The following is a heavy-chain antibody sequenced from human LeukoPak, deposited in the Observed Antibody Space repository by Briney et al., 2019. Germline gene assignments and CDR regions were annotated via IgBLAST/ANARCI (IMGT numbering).Heavy chain of an antibody. CDR3: ARGLAAAGPYYFDY. D-gene: IGHD6-13*01. CDR2: IYTSGST. CDR1: GGSISSYY. J-gene: IGHJ4*02. V-gene: IGHV4-4*07. Sequence: PSETLSLTCTVSGGSISSYYWSWIRQPAGKGLEWIGRIYTSGSTNYNPSLKSRVTISVDKSKNRFSLKLSSVTAADTAVYYSARGLAAAGPYYFDYWGQGTLVTVSS.